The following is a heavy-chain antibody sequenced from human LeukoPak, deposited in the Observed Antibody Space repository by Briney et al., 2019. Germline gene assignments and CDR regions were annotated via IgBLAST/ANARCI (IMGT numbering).Heavy chain of an antibody. Sequence: SVKVSCKASGGTFSSYAISWVRQAPGQGLEWMGGIIPILGTANYAQKFQSRVTITADESTSTAYMELSSLRPEDTAVYYCARDRRFCTNGVCYQYYFDYWGQGTLVTVSS. CDR3: ARDRRFCTNGVCYQYYFDY. D-gene: IGHD2-8*01. V-gene: IGHV1-69*13. CDR1: GGTFSSYA. J-gene: IGHJ4*02. CDR2: IIPILGTA.